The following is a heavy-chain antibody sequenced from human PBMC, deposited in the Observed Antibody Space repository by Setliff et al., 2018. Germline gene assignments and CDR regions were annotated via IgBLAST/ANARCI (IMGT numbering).Heavy chain of an antibody. D-gene: IGHD1-7*01. CDR3: ARSAITGTTRKYYYYMDV. V-gene: IGHV1-69*10. Sequence: GASVKVSCKASGGTLSTLAITWVRQAPGQGLEWMGGTIPLLPLPNYAVKFQGRLTITADKSTDTAYMELSSLRSEDTAVYYCARSAITGTTRKYYYYMDVWGQGTTVTV. J-gene: IGHJ6*03. CDR1: GGTLSTLA. CDR2: TIPLLPLP.